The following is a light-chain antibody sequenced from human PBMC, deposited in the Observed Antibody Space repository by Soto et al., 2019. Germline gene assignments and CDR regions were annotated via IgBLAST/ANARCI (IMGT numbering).Light chain of an antibody. J-gene: IGKJ4*01. CDR1: QSVTSGY. CDR3: QQYGSSPILA. CDR2: DVS. Sequence: EIVLTQSPDTLSLSPGEGATLSCRASQSVTSGYLAWYQQKPGQAPRLLMYDVSSRATGIPDRFSGSGSGTDFTLTISRLEAKDFAVYYCQQYGSSPILAFGGGTKVE. V-gene: IGKV3-20*01.